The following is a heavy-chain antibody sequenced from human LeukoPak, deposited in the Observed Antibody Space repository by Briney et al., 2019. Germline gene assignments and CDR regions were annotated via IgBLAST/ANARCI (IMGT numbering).Heavy chain of an antibody. V-gene: IGHV3-9*01. D-gene: IGHD6-13*01. CDR2: ISWNSGSI. J-gene: IGHJ4*02. Sequence: HPGGSLRLSCAASGFTFSSYAMSWVRQAPGKGLEWVSGISWNSGSIGYADSVKGRFTISRDNAKNSLYLQMSSLRAEDTALYYCAKDITAAETNSFDYWGQGTLVTVSS. CDR1: GFTFSSYA. CDR3: AKDITAAETNSFDY.